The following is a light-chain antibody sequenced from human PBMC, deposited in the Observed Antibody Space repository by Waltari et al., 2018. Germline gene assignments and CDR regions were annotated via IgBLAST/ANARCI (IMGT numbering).Light chain of an antibody. V-gene: IGKV3-20*01. CDR1: QSVSRA. J-gene: IGKJ1*01. Sequence: EIVLTQSPGTLSLSPGERATRSCRASQSVSRALAWYQQKPGQAPRLLIYGTSNRATGIPDRFSGSGSGTDFSLTISRLEPEDVAVYFCQHYVRLPATFGQGTKVEIK. CDR3: QHYVRLPAT. CDR2: GTS.